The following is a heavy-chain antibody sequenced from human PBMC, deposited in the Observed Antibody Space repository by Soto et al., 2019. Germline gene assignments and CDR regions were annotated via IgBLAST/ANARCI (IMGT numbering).Heavy chain of an antibody. CDR1: GFTFSVYS. Sequence: GGSLRLSCEVSGFTFSVYSMIWVRQSPGKGLEWVAKIPQDGVDGHYADSVKGRFTISRDNAKNSLYLQMNSLRAEDTAVYYCARPSDYGDPYYYYGMDVWGQGTTVTVSS. CDR3: ARPSDYGDPYYYYGMDV. CDR2: IPQDGVDG. D-gene: IGHD4-17*01. V-gene: IGHV3-7*01. J-gene: IGHJ6*02.